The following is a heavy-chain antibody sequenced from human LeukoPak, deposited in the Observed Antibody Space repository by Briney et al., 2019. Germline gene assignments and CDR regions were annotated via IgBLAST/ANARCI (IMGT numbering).Heavy chain of an antibody. V-gene: IGHV1-69*02. CDR3: ASAPRRELLHINY. CDR2: IIPILGIA. D-gene: IGHD1-26*01. Sequence: ASVKVSCKASGYTFTGYYMHWVRQAPGQGLEWMGRIIPILGIANYAQKFQGRVTITADKSTSTAYMELSSLRSEDTAVYYCASAPRRELLHINYWGQGTLVTVSS. J-gene: IGHJ4*02. CDR1: GYTFTGYY.